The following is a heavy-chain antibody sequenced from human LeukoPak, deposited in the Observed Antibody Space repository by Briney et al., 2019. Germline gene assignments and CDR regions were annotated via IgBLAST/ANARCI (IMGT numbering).Heavy chain of an antibody. Sequence: GRSLRLSCAASGFTFDDYAMHWVRQAPGKGLEWVSGISWNSGSIGYADSVKGRFTISRDNAKNHLYLQMNSLRAEDTAVYYCARDALRGYYYDSSGYYYPENDYWGQGTLVTVSS. CDR1: GFTFDDYA. CDR2: ISWNSGSI. J-gene: IGHJ4*02. D-gene: IGHD3-22*01. CDR3: ARDALRGYYYDSSGYYYPENDY. V-gene: IGHV3-9*01.